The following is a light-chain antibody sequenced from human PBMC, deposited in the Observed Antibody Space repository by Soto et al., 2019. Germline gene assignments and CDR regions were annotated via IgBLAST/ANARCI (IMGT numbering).Light chain of an antibody. Sequence: EIVMTQSPATLSVSPGERATLSCRASQSVSSNLAWYQQRFGQAPRLLIYGASTRATGIPARFSGSGSGTEFTLTISSLQSEDFAVYYCQQYNNRPPLTFGGGTKVEIK. CDR2: GAS. CDR1: QSVSSN. CDR3: QQYNNRPPLT. J-gene: IGKJ4*01. V-gene: IGKV3-15*01.